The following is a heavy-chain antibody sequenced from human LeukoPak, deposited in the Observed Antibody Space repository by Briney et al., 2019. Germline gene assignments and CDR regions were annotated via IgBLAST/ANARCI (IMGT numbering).Heavy chain of an antibody. CDR3: ARGRRSGYYRGNYFDY. J-gene: IGHJ4*02. D-gene: IGHD3-3*01. CDR1: GGSFSGYS. Sequence: SETLSLTCAVYGGSFSGYSWTWIRQPPGKGLEWIGELNYSGSTNYNPSLKSRVTISVDTSKNQFSLKLSSVTAADTAVFYCARGRRSGYYRGNYFDYWGQGTLVAVSS. CDR2: LNYSGST. V-gene: IGHV4-34*01.